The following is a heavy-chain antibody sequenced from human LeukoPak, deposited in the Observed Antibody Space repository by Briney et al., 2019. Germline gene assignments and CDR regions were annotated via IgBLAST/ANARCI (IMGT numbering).Heavy chain of an antibody. D-gene: IGHD6-13*01. Sequence: SETLSLTCTVSGGSISSSSYYWGWIRQPPGKGLEWIGSIYYSGSTYYNPSLKSRVTISVDTSKNHFSLKLSSVTAADTAVYYCARDSGIAAAGNNFDYWGQGTLVTVSS. CDR2: IYYSGST. J-gene: IGHJ4*02. CDR1: GGSISSSSYY. CDR3: ARDSGIAAAGNNFDY. V-gene: IGHV4-39*07.